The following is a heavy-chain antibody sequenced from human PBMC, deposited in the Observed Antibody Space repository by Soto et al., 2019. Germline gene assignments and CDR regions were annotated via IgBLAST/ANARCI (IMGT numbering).Heavy chain of an antibody. Sequence: PSETLSLTCTVSGGSVSSGSYYWSWIRQPPGKGLEWIGYIYYSGSTNYNPSLKSRVTISVDTSKNQFSLKLSSVTAADTAVYYCATRLRYSYGYYYYGMDVWGQGTTVTAP. J-gene: IGHJ6*02. V-gene: IGHV4-61*01. D-gene: IGHD5-18*01. CDR3: ATRLRYSYGYYYYGMDV. CDR1: GGSVSSGSYY. CDR2: IYYSGST.